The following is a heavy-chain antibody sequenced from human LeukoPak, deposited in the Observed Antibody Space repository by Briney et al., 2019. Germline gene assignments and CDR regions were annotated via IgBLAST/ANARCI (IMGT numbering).Heavy chain of an antibody. D-gene: IGHD6-19*01. CDR1: GGTFSSYA. Sequence: ASVKVSCKASGGTFSSYAISWVRQAPGQGLEWMGGIIPIFGTANYAQKFQGRVTMTRDMSTSTVYMELSSLRSEDTAVYYCAREVVAGGDYWGQGTLVTVSS. J-gene: IGHJ4*02. V-gene: IGHV1-69*05. CDR3: AREVVAGGDY. CDR2: IIPIFGTA.